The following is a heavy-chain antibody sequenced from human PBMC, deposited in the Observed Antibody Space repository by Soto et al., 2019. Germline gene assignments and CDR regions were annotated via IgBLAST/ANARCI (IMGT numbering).Heavy chain of an antibody. Sequence: SETLSLTCTVSSASISSSSYTWCWIRPPPGKGLEWIGSIYYSGTTYYNPSLNSRLTVSVDTSKNQFSLKVTSVTAADTAVYYCARLHGYCCSSSSHGHYAMYVWGQGSTVLVSS. CDR3: ARLHGYCCSSSSHGHYAMYV. CDR2: IYYSGTT. D-gene: IGHD2-2*01. CDR1: SASISSSSYT. V-gene: IGHV4-39*01. J-gene: IGHJ6*02.